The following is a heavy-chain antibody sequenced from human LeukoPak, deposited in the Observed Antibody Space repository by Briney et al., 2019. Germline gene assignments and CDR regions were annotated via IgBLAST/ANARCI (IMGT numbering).Heavy chain of an antibody. V-gene: IGHV5-51*01. J-gene: IGHJ4*02. CDR3: ARATMDRAFDY. CDR2: IYPGDSDT. CDR1: GYSFTSYW. Sequence: GESLKISFQGSGYSFTSYWIGWVRQMPGKGLEWMGIIYPGDSDTRYSPSFQGQVTTSADKSISTAYLQWSSLKASDTAMYYCARATMDRAFDYWGQGTLVTVSS. D-gene: IGHD3-10*01.